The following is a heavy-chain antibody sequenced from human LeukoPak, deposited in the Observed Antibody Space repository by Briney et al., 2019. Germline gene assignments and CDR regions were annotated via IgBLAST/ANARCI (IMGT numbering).Heavy chain of an antibody. CDR3: AKDSPSIVVVPAAPFDY. V-gene: IGHV3-23*01. J-gene: IGHJ4*02. CDR2: ISGSGGST. D-gene: IGHD2-2*01. Sequence: GGSLRLSCAASGFTFSSYAMSWVRQAPGKGLEWVSAISGSGGSTYYADSVKGRFTISRDNSKNTLYLQMNSLRAEDTAVYYCAKDSPSIVVVPAAPFDYWGQGTLATVSS. CDR1: GFTFSSYA.